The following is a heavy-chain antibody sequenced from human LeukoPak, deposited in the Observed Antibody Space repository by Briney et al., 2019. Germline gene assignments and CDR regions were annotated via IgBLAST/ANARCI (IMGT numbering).Heavy chain of an antibody. D-gene: IGHD3-3*01. CDR3: ASANPILLDYYYYYYMDV. V-gene: IGHV3-21*01. J-gene: IGHJ6*03. Sequence: GSLRLSCAASGFTFSNYNMNWVRQAPGKGLEWVSSISSSSSYIYYADSVKGRFTISRDNSKNSLYLQMNSLRAEDTAVYYCASANPILLDYYYYYYMDVWGKGTTVTVSS. CDR2: ISSSSSYI. CDR1: GFTFSNYN.